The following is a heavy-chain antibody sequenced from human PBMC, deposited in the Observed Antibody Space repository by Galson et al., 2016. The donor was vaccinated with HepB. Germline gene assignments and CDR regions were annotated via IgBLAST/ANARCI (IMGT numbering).Heavy chain of an antibody. CDR3: ARDPMTSVRGFDP. Sequence: SETLSLTCTVSGDSINSYYWSWIRQPPGKGLEWIEYVIYSGTTRYNPSLKSRATISVDTSKNQFSLRLSSVSPADTAVYYCARDPMTSVRGFDPWGQGTLVTVSS. CDR1: GDSINSYY. J-gene: IGHJ5*02. V-gene: IGHV4-59*01. CDR2: VIYSGTT. D-gene: IGHD4-17*01.